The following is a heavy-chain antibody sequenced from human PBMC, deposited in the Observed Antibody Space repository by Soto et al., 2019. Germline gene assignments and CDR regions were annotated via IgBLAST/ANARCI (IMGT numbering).Heavy chain of an antibody. J-gene: IGHJ5*02. D-gene: IGHD3-3*01. CDR3: ARADYDFWVPHDP. CDR2: IITIFGTA. Sequence: QVQLVQSGAEVQKPGSSVKVSCKASGGTFSSYAISWVRQAPGQGVEWMGGIITIFGTANYAQKFQGRVKITADESTSTAFMELRSLRSEDTAVYYCARADYDFWVPHDPWGQGTLVTVSS. CDR1: GGTFSSYA. V-gene: IGHV1-69*12.